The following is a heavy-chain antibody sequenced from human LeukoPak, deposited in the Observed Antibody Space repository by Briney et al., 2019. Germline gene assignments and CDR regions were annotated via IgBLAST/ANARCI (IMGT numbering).Heavy chain of an antibody. Sequence: SETLSLTCTVSGASISSFYWSWIRQPAGKGLEWIGRIYTSGGTNYNPSLKSRVTMSIDTSKNQFSLKLYSVTAADTAVYYCVTDRSGSYDYWGQGILVTVSP. CDR2: IYTSGGT. V-gene: IGHV4-4*07. D-gene: IGHD1-26*01. J-gene: IGHJ4*02. CDR3: VTDRSGSYDY. CDR1: GASISSFY.